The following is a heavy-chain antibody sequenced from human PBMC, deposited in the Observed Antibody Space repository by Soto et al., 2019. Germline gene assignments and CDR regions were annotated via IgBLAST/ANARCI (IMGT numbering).Heavy chain of an antibody. V-gene: IGHV3-23*01. CDR3: AKSVAARPDLIDY. J-gene: IGHJ4*02. Sequence: EVQLLESGGGLVQPGGSLRLSCAASGFTFSSYAMSWVRQAPGKGLEWVSAISGSGGSTYYADSVKGRFTISRDNSKNPLYLKMNSLRAEDTAVYYCAKSVAARPDLIDYWGQGTLVTVSS. CDR2: ISGSGGST. D-gene: IGHD6-6*01. CDR1: GFTFSSYA.